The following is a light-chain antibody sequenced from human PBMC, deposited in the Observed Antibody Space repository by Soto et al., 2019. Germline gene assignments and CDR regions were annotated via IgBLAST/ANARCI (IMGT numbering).Light chain of an antibody. CDR3: QQYNNWTLT. V-gene: IGKV3-15*01. J-gene: IGKJ4*01. CDR2: GAS. Sequence: EIVMTQSPATLSVSPGERATLSCRASQSVSSNLAWYQQKPGQAPRLLIYGASLRATGIPARFSGSGSGTEFTLTISSLQCEDFAVYYCQQYNNWTLTFGGGTKVEIK. CDR1: QSVSSN.